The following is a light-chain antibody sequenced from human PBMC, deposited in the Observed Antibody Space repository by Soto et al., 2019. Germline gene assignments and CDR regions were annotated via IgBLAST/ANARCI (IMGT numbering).Light chain of an antibody. CDR2: GVS. V-gene: IGKV3-15*01. Sequence: EIVMTQSPATLSVSPGERATLSCRASQSVSSKLAWFQQKPGQAPSLVIYGVSTRATGVPVRFSGSGSETEFTLTISSLQSEDFAVYYCQQRSNWPALTFGGGTKVDIK. CDR1: QSVSSK. CDR3: QQRSNWPALT. J-gene: IGKJ4*01.